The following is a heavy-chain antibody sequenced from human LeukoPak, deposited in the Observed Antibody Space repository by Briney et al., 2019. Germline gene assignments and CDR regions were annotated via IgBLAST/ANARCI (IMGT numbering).Heavy chain of an antibody. CDR1: GFTFSSYW. J-gene: IGHJ4*02. CDR3: AKGLDDYSSSWYAY. D-gene: IGHD6-13*01. CDR2: ISGNSGST. V-gene: IGHV3-23*01. Sequence: GGSLRLSCAASGFTFSSYWMSWVRQAPGKGLEWVSAISGNSGSTYYADSVKGRFTISRDNSKNTLHLQMNSLRAEDTAVYYCAKGLDDYSSSWYAYWGQGTLVTVSS.